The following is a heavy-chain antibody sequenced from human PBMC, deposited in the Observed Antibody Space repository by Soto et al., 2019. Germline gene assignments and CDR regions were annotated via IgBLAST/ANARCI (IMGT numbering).Heavy chain of an antibody. Sequence: PSQTLSRTCAICGDSVSSNSAAWNWIRQSPSRGLEWLGRTYYRSKWYNDYAVSVKSRITINPDTSKNQFSLQLNSVTPEDTAVYYCAREYEATFDYGYYYGMGVWGQGTTVTVSS. CDR2: TYYRSKWYN. CDR3: AREYEATFDYGYYYGMGV. D-gene: IGHD5-12*01. CDR1: GDSVSSNSAA. J-gene: IGHJ6*02. V-gene: IGHV6-1*01.